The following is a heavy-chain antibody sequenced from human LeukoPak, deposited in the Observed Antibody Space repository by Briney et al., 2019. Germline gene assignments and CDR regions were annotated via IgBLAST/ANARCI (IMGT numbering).Heavy chain of an antibody. V-gene: IGHV3-74*01. CDR1: GFTFSNYW. D-gene: IGHD6-6*01. CDR2: INSDGSST. Sequence: GGSLRLSCAASGFTFSNYWMHWARQAPGKGLVWVSRINSDGSSTSYADSVKDRFTISRDNAKNTLYLQMNSLRAEDTAVYYCARGGPYSSSPSWGQGTLVTVSS. CDR3: ARGGPYSSSPS. J-gene: IGHJ5*02.